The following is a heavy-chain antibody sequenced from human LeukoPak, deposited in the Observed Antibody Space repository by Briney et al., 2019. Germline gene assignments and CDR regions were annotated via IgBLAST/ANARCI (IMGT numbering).Heavy chain of an antibody. J-gene: IGHJ5*02. D-gene: IGHD3-3*01. CDR1: GGSISSYY. V-gene: IGHV4-59*01. CDR3: ARAYDFWSPGWFDP. CDR2: IYYSGST. Sequence: SETLSLTCTVSGGSISSYYWSWIRQPPGKGLEWIGYIYYSGSTNYNPSLKSRVTISVDTSKNQFSLKLSSVTAADTAVYYCARAYDFWSPGWFDPWGQGTLVTVSS.